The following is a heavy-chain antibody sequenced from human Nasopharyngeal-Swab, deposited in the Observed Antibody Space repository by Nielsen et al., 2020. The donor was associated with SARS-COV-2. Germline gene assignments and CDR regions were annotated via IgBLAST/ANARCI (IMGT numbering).Heavy chain of an antibody. D-gene: IGHD6-19*01. CDR2: ISSSSSTI. Sequence: VGSLRLSCAASGFTFSSYSMNWVRQAPGKGLEWVSYISSSSSTIYHADSVKGRFTISRDNAKNSLYLQMNSLRAEDTAVYYCAAVSSSGWYEIDYWGQGTLVTVSS. J-gene: IGHJ4*02. V-gene: IGHV3-48*04. CDR3: AAVSSSGWYEIDY. CDR1: GFTFSSYS.